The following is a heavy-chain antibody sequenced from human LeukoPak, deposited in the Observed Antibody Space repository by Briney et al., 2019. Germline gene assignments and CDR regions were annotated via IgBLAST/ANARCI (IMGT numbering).Heavy chain of an antibody. CDR1: GYTFISFG. V-gene: IGHV1-18*01. Sequence: GASVKVSCKASGYTFISFGISWVRQAPGHGLAWIGWINLYKGNTNYAQNVQGRVTMTTDTSTDTAYMELRSLRSDDTAVYYCARGYSSGSYPYFDYWGQGTLVTVSS. D-gene: IGHD3-22*01. CDR2: INLYKGNT. CDR3: ARGYSSGSYPYFDY. J-gene: IGHJ4*02.